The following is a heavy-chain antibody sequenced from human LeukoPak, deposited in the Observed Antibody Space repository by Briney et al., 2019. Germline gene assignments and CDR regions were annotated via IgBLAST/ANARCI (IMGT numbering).Heavy chain of an antibody. Sequence: SVKVSCKASGGTFSRYAISWVRQAPGQGLEWMGGIIPMFGIANYAQKFQGRVTITADESTSTAYMELRSLRSEDTAVYYCARDRPYTGGWRGFDYWGQGTLVTVSS. J-gene: IGHJ4*02. CDR1: GGTFSRYA. CDR2: IIPMFGIA. V-gene: IGHV1-69*01. D-gene: IGHD6-19*01. CDR3: ARDRPYTGGWRGFDY.